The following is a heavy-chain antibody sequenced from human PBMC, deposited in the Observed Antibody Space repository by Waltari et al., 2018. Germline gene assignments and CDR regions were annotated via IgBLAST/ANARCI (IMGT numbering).Heavy chain of an antibody. V-gene: IGHV4-39*01. CDR3: ARQLRFVDWIPRYFDS. J-gene: IGHJ4*02. Sequence: QMELQESGPRLVKPSETLSLTCNVSGDSISGSRNYWAWLRQPPGKNLPWIGRIYYTGTTFCNPALKGRFAISVDTSRNQFSLNVKSVTAADTGIYYCARQLRFVDWIPRYFDSWGRGTLATVSS. CDR2: IYYTGTT. CDR1: GDSISGSRNY. D-gene: IGHD3-3*01.